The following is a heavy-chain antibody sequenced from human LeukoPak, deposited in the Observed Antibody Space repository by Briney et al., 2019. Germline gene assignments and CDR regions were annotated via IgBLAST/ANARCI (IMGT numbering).Heavy chain of an antibody. CDR1: GYTFSNYD. Sequence: PGGSLRLSCAASGYTFSNYDMHWVRQAPGKGLEWVAVISYDGTNKYYADSVKGRFTISRDNSKSTLYLQMNSLRAEDTALYYCAKEDDFVYWGRGTLVIVSS. D-gene: IGHD3-3*01. CDR2: ISYDGTNK. J-gene: IGHJ4*02. CDR3: AKEDDFVY. V-gene: IGHV3-30*18.